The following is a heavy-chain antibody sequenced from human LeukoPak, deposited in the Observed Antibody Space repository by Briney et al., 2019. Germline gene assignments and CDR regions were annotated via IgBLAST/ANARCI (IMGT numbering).Heavy chain of an antibody. CDR2: ISSSGSTI. CDR1: GFTFSDYY. CDR3: AREKYYYDSSADWFDP. Sequence: KPGGSLRLSCAASGFTFSDYYMSWIRQAPGKGLEWVSYISSSGSTIYYADAVKGRFTISRDNAKTSLYLQMNSLRAEDTAVYYCAREKYYYDSSADWFDPWGQGTLVTVSS. J-gene: IGHJ5*02. V-gene: IGHV3-11*04. D-gene: IGHD3-22*01.